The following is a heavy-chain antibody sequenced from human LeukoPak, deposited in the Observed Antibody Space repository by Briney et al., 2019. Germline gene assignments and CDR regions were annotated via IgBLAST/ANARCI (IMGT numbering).Heavy chain of an antibody. CDR1: GGSFSGYY. CDR3: ARLNYYYDSSGYYDVAFDI. J-gene: IGHJ3*02. Sequence: SETLSLTCAVYGGSFSGYYWSWIRQPPGKGLEWIGEINHSGSTNYNPSLKSRVTISVDTSKNQFSLKLSSVTAADTAVYYCARLNYYYDSSGYYDVAFDIWGQGTMVTVSS. D-gene: IGHD3-22*01. CDR2: INHSGST. V-gene: IGHV4-34*01.